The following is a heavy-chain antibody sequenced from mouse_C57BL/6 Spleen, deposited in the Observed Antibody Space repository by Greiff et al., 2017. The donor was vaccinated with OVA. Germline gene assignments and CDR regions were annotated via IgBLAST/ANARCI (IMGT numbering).Heavy chain of an antibody. Sequence: EVQLQQSGAELVRPGASVKLSCTASGFNIKDYYMHWVKQRPEQGLEWIGRIDPEDGDTEYAPKFQGKATMTADTSSNTAYLQLSSLTSEDTAVYYCTYCYGSSYWFAYWGQGTLVTVSA. CDR2: IDPEDGDT. CDR3: TYCYGSSYWFAY. V-gene: IGHV14-1*01. CDR1: GFNIKDYY. J-gene: IGHJ3*01. D-gene: IGHD1-1*01.